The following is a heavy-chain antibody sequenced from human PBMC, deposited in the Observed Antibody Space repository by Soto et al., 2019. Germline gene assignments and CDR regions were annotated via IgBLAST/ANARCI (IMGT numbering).Heavy chain of an antibody. J-gene: IGHJ5*02. CDR1: GYSIGSGYD. V-gene: IGHV4-38-2*02. D-gene: IGHD3-22*01. Sequence: SETRALTWCVSGYSIGSGYDWVLLRQPPGKGLEWIGSIYHGGSTYYNPSLNSRVTLSIDMTNNHVSLILNSVTAADTAVYYCARVGPWVPYYYDSSPYTFEHWFDPCGQGTLVTVSS. CDR2: IYHGGST. CDR3: ARVGPWVPYYYDSSPYTFEHWFDP.